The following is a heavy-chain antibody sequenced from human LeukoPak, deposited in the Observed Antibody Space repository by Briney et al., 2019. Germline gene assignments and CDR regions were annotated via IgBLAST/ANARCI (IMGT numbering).Heavy chain of an antibody. Sequence: GGSLRLSCAACGFTFSSYGMHWVRQARGKGLVWVGVIWYDGSNKYYAESVKGRFTISRDNSKNTLYLPMNSLRAEDTAVYYCARHRSIPMVRGVIFPYYSSGMDVWGQGTTVTVSS. CDR2: IWYDGSNK. V-gene: IGHV3-33*01. CDR3: ARHRSIPMVRGVIFPYYSSGMDV. J-gene: IGHJ6*02. CDR1: GFTFSSYG. D-gene: IGHD3-10*01.